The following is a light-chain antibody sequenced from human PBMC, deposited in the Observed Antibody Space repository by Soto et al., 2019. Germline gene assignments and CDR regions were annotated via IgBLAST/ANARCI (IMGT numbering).Light chain of an antibody. CDR2: DAS. CDR3: QQAKSFPT. J-gene: IGKJ5*01. Sequence: CQASQDISNFLNWYQQKPGKAPNLLIYDASNLESGVPSRFSATGSGTDFTLTISSLQPEHFATYYCQQAKSFPTVGHGTQLEIK. CDR1: QDISNF. V-gene: IGKV1-39*01.